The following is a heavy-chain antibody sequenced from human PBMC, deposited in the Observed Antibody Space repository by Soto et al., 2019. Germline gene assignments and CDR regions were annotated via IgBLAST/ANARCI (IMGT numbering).Heavy chain of an antibody. J-gene: IGHJ6*02. CDR1: GYSFTSYW. D-gene: IGHD2-15*01. CDR3: ARFDAGIFPYYYYYGMDV. CDR2: IDPSDSYT. V-gene: IGHV5-10-1*01. Sequence: PGESLEISCNGSGYSFTSYWISWMRQMPGKGLEWMGRIDPSDSYTNYSPSFQGHVTISADKSISTAYLQWSSLKASDTAMYYCARFDAGIFPYYYYYGMDVWGQGTTVTVSS.